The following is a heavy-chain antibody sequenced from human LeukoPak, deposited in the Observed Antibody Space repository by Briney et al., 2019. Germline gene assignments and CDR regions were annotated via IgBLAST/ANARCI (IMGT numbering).Heavy chain of an antibody. CDR3: ARDQYSSSVYYFDY. CDR1: GGSISSGGYY. V-gene: IGHV4-31*03. CDR2: IYYSGST. D-gene: IGHD6-13*01. Sequence: SQTLSLTCTVSGGSISSGGYYWSWLRQHPGKGLEWIGYIYYSGSTYYNPSLKSRVTMSVDTSKNQFSLKLSSVTAADTAVYYCARDQYSSSVYYFDYWGQGTLVTVSS. J-gene: IGHJ4*02.